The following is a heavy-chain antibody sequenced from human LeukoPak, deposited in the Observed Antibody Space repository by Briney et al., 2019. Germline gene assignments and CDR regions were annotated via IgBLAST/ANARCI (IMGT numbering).Heavy chain of an antibody. CDR3: ARDASFDSSGYFQDY. CDR1: GFTFSTCG. D-gene: IGHD3-22*01. J-gene: IGHJ4*02. V-gene: IGHV3-33*01. CDR2: IWYDGSNK. Sequence: GGSLRLSCAASGFTFSTCGMHWVRQAPGKGPEWVAVIWYDGSNKYYADSVKGRFTISRDNSKNTLFLQMNSLRAEDTAVYYCARDASFDSSGYFQDYWGQGTLVTVSS.